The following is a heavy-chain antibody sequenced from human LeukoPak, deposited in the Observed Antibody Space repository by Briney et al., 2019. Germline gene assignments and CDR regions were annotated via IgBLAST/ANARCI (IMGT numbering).Heavy chain of an antibody. CDR1: GYTFTGYY. D-gene: IGHD2-2*01. J-gene: IGHJ5*02. CDR3: ANWNCSSTSCYHNWFDP. V-gene: IGHV1-2*02. CDR2: INPNSGGT. Sequence: ASVTVSCKASGYTFTGYYMHWVRQAPGQGLEWMGWINPNSGGTNYAQKFQGRVTMTRDTSISTAYMELSRLRSDDTAVYYCANWNCSSTSCYHNWFDPWGQGTLVTVSS.